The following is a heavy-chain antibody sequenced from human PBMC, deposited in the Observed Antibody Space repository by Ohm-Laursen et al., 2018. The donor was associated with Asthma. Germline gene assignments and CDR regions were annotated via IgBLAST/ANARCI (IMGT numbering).Heavy chain of an antibody. V-gene: IGHV1-46*01. D-gene: IGHD4-23*01. CDR1: GYTFTSYY. CDR3: ARSQTWDGGED. CDR2: INPSGGST. Sequence: GASVKVSCKASGYTFTSYYMHWVRQAPGQGLEWMGIINPSGGSTRYAQKFQGRVTMTRDTSTSTVYMELSSLRSEDTAVYYCARSQTWDGGEDWGQGTLVTVSS. J-gene: IGHJ4*02.